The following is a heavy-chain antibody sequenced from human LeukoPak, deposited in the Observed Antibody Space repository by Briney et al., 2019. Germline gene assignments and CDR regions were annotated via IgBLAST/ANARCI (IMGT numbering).Heavy chain of an antibody. CDR2: INTNTGNP. D-gene: IGHD6-6*01. CDR1: GYTFTSYA. CDR3: ARDRVGYISSVYAFDI. Sequence: ASVKVSCKASGYTFTSYAMNWVRQAPGQGLEWMGWINTNTGNPTYAQGFTGRFVFSLYTSVSTAYLQISSLKAEDTAVYYCARDRVGYISSVYAFDIWGQGTMVTVSS. V-gene: IGHV7-4-1*02. J-gene: IGHJ3*02.